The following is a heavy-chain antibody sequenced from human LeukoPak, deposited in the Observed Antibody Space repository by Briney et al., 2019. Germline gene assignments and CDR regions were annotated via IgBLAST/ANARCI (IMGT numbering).Heavy chain of an antibody. D-gene: IGHD6-13*01. CDR1: GFTFSSYS. J-gene: IGHJ4*02. V-gene: IGHV3-21*04. CDR2: ISSSSSYI. CDR3: AKELTNSPAAVQHY. Sequence: PGGSLRLSCAASGFTFSSYSMNWVRQAPGKGLEWVSSISSSSSYIYYADSVKGRFTISRDNAKNSLYLQMNSLRAEDTAVYYCAKELTNSPAAVQHYWGQGTLVTVSS.